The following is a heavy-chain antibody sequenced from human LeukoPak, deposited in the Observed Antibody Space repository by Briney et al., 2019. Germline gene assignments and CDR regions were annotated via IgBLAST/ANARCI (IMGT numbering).Heavy chain of an antibody. CDR1: GYTFTSYG. V-gene: IGHV1-8*02. J-gene: IGHJ4*02. CDR2: MSPNSGDT. CDR3: VRTPPNWGFDY. Sequence: ASVKVSCKASGYTFTSYGISWVRQAPGQGLEWLGWMSPNSGDTGYAQKFQGRVTMTSDSSISTAYMELSSLRSEDTAIYYCVRTPPNWGFDYWGQGTLVTVSS. D-gene: IGHD7-27*01.